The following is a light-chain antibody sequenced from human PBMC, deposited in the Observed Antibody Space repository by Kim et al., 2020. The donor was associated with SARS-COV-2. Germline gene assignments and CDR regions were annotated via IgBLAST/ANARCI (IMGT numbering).Light chain of an antibody. CDR2: QDS. CDR3: QACDSSTEVV. V-gene: IGLV3-1*01. J-gene: IGLJ2*01. CDR1: KLGDKY. Sequence: VSPGQTASITCSGDKLGDKYACWYQQKPGQSPVLVIYQDSKRPSGIPERFSGSNSGNTATLTISGTQAMDEADYYCQACDSSTEVVFGGGTQLTVL.